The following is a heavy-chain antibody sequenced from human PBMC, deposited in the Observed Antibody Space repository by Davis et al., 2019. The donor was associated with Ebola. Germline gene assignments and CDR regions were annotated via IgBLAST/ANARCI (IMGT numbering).Heavy chain of an antibody. CDR1: GYTFTSYY. CDR2: INPSGGTT. D-gene: IGHD3-10*01. CDR3: VRDLRGWGDFDY. J-gene: IGHJ4*02. V-gene: IGHV1-46*01. Sequence: ASVKVSCKASGYTFTSYYAHWVRQAPGQGLEWMGIINPSGGTTTYAQKFQGRVTMTRDTSTNTLYMELSSLTSGDTAVYYCVRDLRGWGDFDYWGQGTLVTVSS.